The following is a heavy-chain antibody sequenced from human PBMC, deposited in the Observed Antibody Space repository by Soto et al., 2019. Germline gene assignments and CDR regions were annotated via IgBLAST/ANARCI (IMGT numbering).Heavy chain of an antibody. CDR2: TYWDDDD. V-gene: IGHV2-5*02. CDR1: GFSLSSRAVG. D-gene: IGHD6-19*01. CDR3: AHGRGWLFDY. Sequence: QITLKESGPTLVKPTQTLTLTCTFFGFSLSSRAVGVSWIRQPPGKTLEWLAFTYWDDDDHYSPSLMSRLTITKDTSKNQVVLTMTNMDPVDTATYYCAHGRGWLFDYWGQGTLVTVTS. J-gene: IGHJ4*02.